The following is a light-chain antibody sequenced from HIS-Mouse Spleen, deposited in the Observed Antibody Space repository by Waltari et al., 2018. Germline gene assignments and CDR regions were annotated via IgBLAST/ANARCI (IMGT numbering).Light chain of an antibody. CDR1: SCDVGGYNY. J-gene: IGLJ3*02. Sequence: QSALTQPRSVSGSPGQSVTISCTGTSCDVGGYNYVSWYQQHPGKAPKLMIYDVSKRPAGVPDRFSGSKYGNTASLTMSGLQAEDEADYYCCSYAGSYSWVFGGGTKLTVL. CDR3: CSYAGSYSWV. V-gene: IGLV2-11*01. CDR2: DVS.